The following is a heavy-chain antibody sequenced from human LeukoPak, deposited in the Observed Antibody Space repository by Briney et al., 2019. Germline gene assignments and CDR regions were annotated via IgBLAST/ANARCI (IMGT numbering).Heavy chain of an antibody. V-gene: IGHV4-59*01. Sequence: PSETLSLTCTISGALGGSISSYYWSWIRQPPGKGLEWIGYVYYSGSTNYNPSLKSRVTISIDTSKTQFSLKLNSVTAADTAVYYCARASNYDTSGYYFYWYFDLWGRGTLVTVSS. CDR3: ARASNYDTSGYYFYWYFDL. CDR1: GALGGSISSYY. D-gene: IGHD3-22*01. J-gene: IGHJ2*01. CDR2: VYYSGST.